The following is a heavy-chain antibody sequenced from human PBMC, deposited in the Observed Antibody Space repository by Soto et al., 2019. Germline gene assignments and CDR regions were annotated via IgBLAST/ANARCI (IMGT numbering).Heavy chain of an antibody. D-gene: IGHD3-22*01. CDR2: IVVGSGNT. CDR3: AADPDYYDSSGYYALPDY. J-gene: IGHJ4*02. Sequence: SVKVSCKASGFTFTSSAVQWVRQARGQRLEWIGWIVVGSGNTTYAQKFQERVTITRDMSTSTAYMELSSLRSEDTAVYYCAADPDYYDSSGYYALPDYWGQGTLVTVSS. V-gene: IGHV1-58*01. CDR1: GFTFTSSA.